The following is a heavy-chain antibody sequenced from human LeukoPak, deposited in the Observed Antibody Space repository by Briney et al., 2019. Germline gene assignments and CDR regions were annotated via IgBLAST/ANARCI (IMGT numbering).Heavy chain of an antibody. CDR1: GGSFSGYY. J-gene: IGHJ5*02. CDR3: ASHPWGTQPWGRNWFDP. D-gene: IGHD5-18*01. Sequence: SETLSLTCAAYGGSFSGYYWSWIRQPPGKGLEWIGEINHSGSTNYNPSLKSRVTISVDTSKNQFSLKLSAVTAADTAVYYCASHPWGTQPWGRNWFDPWGQGTLVTVSS. CDR2: INHSGST. V-gene: IGHV4-34*01.